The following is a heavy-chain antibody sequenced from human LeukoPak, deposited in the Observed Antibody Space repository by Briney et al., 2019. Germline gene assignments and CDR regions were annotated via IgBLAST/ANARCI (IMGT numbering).Heavy chain of an antibody. J-gene: IGHJ1*01. CDR2: ISYDGSNK. Sequence: GGSLRLSCAASGFTFSSYGMHWVRQAPGKGLEWVAVISYDGSNKYYADSVKGRFTISRDNSKNTLCLQMNSLRAEDTAVYYCAKGYSSSWARIRNAEYFQHWGQGTLVTVSS. CDR1: GFTFSSYG. D-gene: IGHD6-13*01. V-gene: IGHV3-30*18. CDR3: AKGYSSSWARIRNAEYFQH.